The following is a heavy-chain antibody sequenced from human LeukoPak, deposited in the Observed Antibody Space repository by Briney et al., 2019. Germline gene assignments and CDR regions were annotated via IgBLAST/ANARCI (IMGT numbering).Heavy chain of an antibody. CDR2: ISSSGSDI. CDR1: GFTFSNYE. V-gene: IGHV3-48*03. D-gene: IGHD3-3*01. J-gene: IGHJ3*02. CDR3: ARGSRLGVVERGAFDI. Sequence: PGGSLRLSCAASGFTFSNYEMHWVRQAPGKGLEWVSYISSSGSDIYYADSVKGRFTISRDNAKNSLYLQMNSLRAEDTAVYYCARGSRLGVVERGAFDIWGQGTMVTVSS.